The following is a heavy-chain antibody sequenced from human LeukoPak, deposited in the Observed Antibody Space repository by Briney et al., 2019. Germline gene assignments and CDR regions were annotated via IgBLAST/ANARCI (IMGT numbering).Heavy chain of an antibody. CDR3: ATLRGGTYYTFDY. CDR2: IRRNTYGGTT. CDR1: GFTFGDYA. V-gene: IGHV3-49*04. D-gene: IGHD1-26*01. Sequence: GGSLRLSCTASGFTFGDYALSWVRQAPGKGPEWVGFIRRNTYGGTTEYAASVKGRFTISRDDSKSIAYLQMNSLKTEDTSVYYCATLRGGTYYTFDYWGQGTLVTVSS. J-gene: IGHJ4*02.